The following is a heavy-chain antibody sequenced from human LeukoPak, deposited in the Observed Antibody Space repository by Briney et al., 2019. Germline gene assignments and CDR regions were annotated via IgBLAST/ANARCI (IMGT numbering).Heavy chain of an antibody. V-gene: IGHV3-30*02. Sequence: GGSLRLSCAASGFTFSSYGMHWVRNAPGKGLEWVAFIRYDGSNKYYADSVKGRFTISRDNSKNTLYLQMNSLRAEDTAVYYCAKEGIAAADYFDYWGQGALVTVSS. D-gene: IGHD6-13*01. J-gene: IGHJ4*02. CDR2: IRYDGSNK. CDR3: AKEGIAAADYFDY. CDR1: GFTFSSYG.